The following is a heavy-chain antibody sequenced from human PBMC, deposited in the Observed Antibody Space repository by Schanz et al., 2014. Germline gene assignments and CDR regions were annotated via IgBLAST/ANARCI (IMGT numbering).Heavy chain of an antibody. V-gene: IGHV3-48*01. J-gene: IGHJ4*02. CDR1: GFTFSDYS. CDR3: ARDRRNADLDY. D-gene: IGHD1-1*01. CDR2: IRSSSTPI. Sequence: EVQLVESGGGLVQPGGSLRLSCAASGFTFSDYSMNWVRQAPGKGPEWVSYIRSSSTPIYYADSVKGRFTISRDNAKNSLYLEMNSLRAEDTALYYCARDRRNADLDYWGQGTLVNVSS.